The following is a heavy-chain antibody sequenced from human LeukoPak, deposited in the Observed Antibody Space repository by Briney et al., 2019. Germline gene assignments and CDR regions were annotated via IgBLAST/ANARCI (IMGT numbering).Heavy chain of an antibody. Sequence: PGGSLRLSCAASGFTFSIYGMNWVRQAPGKGLEWVSAISPSGGHTYYRDSVKGRFTISRDNSKNTQYLQMNSLRAEDTAVYYCAKSDCTSTSCYIGWFDPWGQGTLVTVSS. J-gene: IGHJ5*02. CDR3: AKSDCTSTSCYIGWFDP. CDR2: ISPSGGHT. V-gene: IGHV3-23*01. D-gene: IGHD2-2*02. CDR1: GFTFSIYG.